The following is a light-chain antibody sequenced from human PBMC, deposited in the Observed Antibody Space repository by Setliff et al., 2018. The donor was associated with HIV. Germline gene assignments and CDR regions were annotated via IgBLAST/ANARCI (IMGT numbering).Light chain of an antibody. Sequence: QSALTQPASVSGSPGQSITISCSGTSSDVGGYNHVSWYQQHPGKAPKVLIYDVTKRPSGVSNRFSGSKSGNTASLTISGLQAEDEADYYYSSYTSSTAEVFGTGTKVTVL. J-gene: IGLJ1*01. CDR2: DVT. V-gene: IGLV2-14*01. CDR3: SSYTSSTAEV. CDR1: SSDVGGYNH.